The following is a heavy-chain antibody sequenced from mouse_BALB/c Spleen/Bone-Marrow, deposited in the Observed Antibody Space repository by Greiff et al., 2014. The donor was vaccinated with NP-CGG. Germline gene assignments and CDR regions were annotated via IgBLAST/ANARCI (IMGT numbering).Heavy chain of an antibody. CDR1: GFTFSSFG. J-gene: IGHJ2*01. CDR3: TRGGNWEDFDY. Sequence: EVQLQQSGGGLVQPGGSRKLSRAASGFTFSSFGMHWVRQAPEKGLEWVAYISSGSSTIYYADTVKGRFTISRDNPKNTLFLQMTSLRSEDTAMYYCTRGGNWEDFDYWGQGTTLTVSS. D-gene: IGHD4-1*01. CDR2: ISSGSSTI. V-gene: IGHV5-17*02.